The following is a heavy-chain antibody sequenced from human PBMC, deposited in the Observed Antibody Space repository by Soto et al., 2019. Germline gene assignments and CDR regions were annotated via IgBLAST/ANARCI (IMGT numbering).Heavy chain of an antibody. Sequence: SVKVSCKASGGTFSSYAISWVRQAPGQGLEWMGGINPIFGTPHYAQKYQGRVTITADTFTNTAYMELTRLTSDDTAVYFCASEGRQFEYWGQGTLVIGSA. V-gene: IGHV1-69*06. D-gene: IGHD6-6*01. CDR1: GGTFSSYA. J-gene: IGHJ4*02. CDR2: INPIFGTP. CDR3: ASEGRQFEY.